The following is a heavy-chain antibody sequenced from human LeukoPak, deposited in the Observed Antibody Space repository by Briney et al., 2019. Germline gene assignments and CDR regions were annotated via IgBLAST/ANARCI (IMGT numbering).Heavy chain of an antibody. Sequence: GGSLRLSCAASGFTFSSYAMHWVRQAPGKGLEWVAVISYDGSNKYYADSVKGRFTISRDNSKNTLYLQMNSLRAEDTAVYYCARDHLRSVDYWGQGTLVTVSS. D-gene: IGHD5/OR15-5a*01. CDR1: GFTFSSYA. CDR3: ARDHLRSVDY. J-gene: IGHJ4*02. CDR2: ISYDGSNK. V-gene: IGHV3-30*04.